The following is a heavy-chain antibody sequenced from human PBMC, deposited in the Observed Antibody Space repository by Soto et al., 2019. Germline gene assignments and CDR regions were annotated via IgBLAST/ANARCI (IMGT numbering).Heavy chain of an antibody. V-gene: IGHV3-23*01. D-gene: IGHD6-19*01. CDR2: ISGSGGST. CDR1: GFTFSSYA. Sequence: GGSLRLSCAASGFTFSSYAMSWVRQAPGKGLEWVSAISGSGGSTYYADSVKGRFTISRDNSKNTLYLQMNSLRAEDTAVYYCAKFPSFFSSGWYSPTGPFDYWGQEPWSPSPQ. J-gene: IGHJ4*01. CDR3: AKFPSFFSSGWYSPTGPFDY.